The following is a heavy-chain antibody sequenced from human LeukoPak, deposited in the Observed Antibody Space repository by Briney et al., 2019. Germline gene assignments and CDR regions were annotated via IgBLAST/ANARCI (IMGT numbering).Heavy chain of an antibody. J-gene: IGHJ4*02. Sequence: SETLSLTCAVYGGSFSGYYWSWIRQPPGKGLEWIGEINHSRSTNYNPSLKSRVTISVDTSKNQFSLKLSSVTAADTAVYYCAREAIAVAGTNWGQGTLVTVSS. D-gene: IGHD6-19*01. V-gene: IGHV4-34*01. CDR2: INHSRST. CDR1: GGSFSGYY. CDR3: AREAIAVAGTN.